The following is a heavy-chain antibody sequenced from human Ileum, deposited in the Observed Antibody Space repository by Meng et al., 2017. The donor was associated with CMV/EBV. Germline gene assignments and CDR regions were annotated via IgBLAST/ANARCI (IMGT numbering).Heavy chain of an antibody. CDR1: GYIFTYYY. CDR3: ARGSQLDS. CDR2: INPISGDK. V-gene: IGHV1-2*02. Sequence: VSCKASGYIFTYYYIHWVRQAPGQGLEWMGWINPISGDKDFAQKFQGRVTMTRDTSIATAYMELSSLTSDDTAVYYCARGSQLDSWGRGTLVTVSS. J-gene: IGHJ5*01.